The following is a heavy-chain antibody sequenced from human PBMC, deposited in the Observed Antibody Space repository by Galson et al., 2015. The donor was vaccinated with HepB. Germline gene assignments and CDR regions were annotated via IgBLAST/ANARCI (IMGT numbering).Heavy chain of an antibody. D-gene: IGHD5-24*01. V-gene: IGHV4-39*01. Sequence: LSLTCTVSSGSISSSSYYWGWIRQPPGKGLEWIGSIYYSGSTYYNPSLKSRVTVSVDTSKNQFSLKLSSVTAADTAVYYCARHKRRWFDPWGQGTLVTVSS. CDR3: ARHKRRWFDP. CDR1: SGSISSSSYY. CDR2: IYYSGST. J-gene: IGHJ5*02.